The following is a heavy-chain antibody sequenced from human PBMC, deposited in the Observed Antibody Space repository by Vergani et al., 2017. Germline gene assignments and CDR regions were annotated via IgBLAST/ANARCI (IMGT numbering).Heavy chain of an antibody. CDR3: ARGDDSSGRKGDY. J-gene: IGHJ4*02. CDR2: INTKTGRS. D-gene: IGHD3-22*01. V-gene: IGHV7-4-1*02. Sequence: QVQLVHSGSELKKPGASVEVSCKSSGYIFTNHILIWVRQAPGQRPEWMGWINTKTGRSTYAPGFTGRFVFSLDTSVSTAHLQISGLKADDTAVYYCARGDDSSGRKGDYWCQGTLVTVSS. CDR1: GYIFTNHI.